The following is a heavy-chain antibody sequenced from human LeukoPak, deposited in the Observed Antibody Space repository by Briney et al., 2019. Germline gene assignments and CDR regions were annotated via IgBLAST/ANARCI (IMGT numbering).Heavy chain of an antibody. CDR1: GGSISSYY. Sequence: SETLSLTCTVSGGSISSYYWSWIRQPPGKGLEWIGYIYYSGSTNYNPSLKSRVTISVDTSKNQFSLKLSSVTAADTAVYYCARHLGTSFPVGYYYYYMDVWGKGTTVTISS. CDR3: ARHLGTSFPVGYYYYYMDV. D-gene: IGHD2-2*01. J-gene: IGHJ6*03. V-gene: IGHV4-59*08. CDR2: IYYSGST.